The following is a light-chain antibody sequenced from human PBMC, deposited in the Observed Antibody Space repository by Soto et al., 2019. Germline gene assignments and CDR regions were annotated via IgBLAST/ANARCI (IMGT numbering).Light chain of an antibody. Sequence: AIQMTHSPTSLAASVGCRGIITCRASEGIRKDLGWYQQKPGKAPKLLIYGASSLQSGVPSRFRGSGSGTDLTLTISSMKTEDFETYYCQQSYSNPITFGHGTRLEI. V-gene: IGKV1-6*01. J-gene: IGKJ5*01. CDR3: QQSYSNPIT. CDR2: GAS. CDR1: EGIRKD.